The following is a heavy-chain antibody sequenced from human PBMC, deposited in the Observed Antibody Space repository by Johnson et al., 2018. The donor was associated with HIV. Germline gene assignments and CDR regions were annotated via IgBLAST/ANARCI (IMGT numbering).Heavy chain of an antibody. CDR3: AKDLGWELLRGAFDI. CDR1: GFTFSSYG. Sequence: VQLVESGGGVVQPGRSLRLSCAASGFTFSSYGMHWVRQAPGKGLEWVSVISGSGGSTYYADSVKGRFTISRDNSKNTLYLQMNSLRAEDTAVYYWAKDLGWELLRGAFDIWGQGTMVTVSS. J-gene: IGHJ3*02. D-gene: IGHD1-26*01. V-gene: IGHV3-23*04. CDR2: ISGSGGST.